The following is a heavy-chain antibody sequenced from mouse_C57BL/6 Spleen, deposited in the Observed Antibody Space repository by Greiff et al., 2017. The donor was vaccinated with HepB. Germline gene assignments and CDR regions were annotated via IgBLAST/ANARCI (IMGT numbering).Heavy chain of an antibody. V-gene: IGHV1-39*01. J-gene: IGHJ1*03. CDR1: GYSFTDYN. Sequence: EVQLQQSGPELVKPGASVKISCKASGYSFTDYNMNWVKQSNGKSLEWIGVINPNYGTTSYNQKFKGKATFTVYQSSSTAYMQLNSLTSEDSAVYYCERGGLRLYWYFDGWGTGTTGTVSS. D-gene: IGHD3-3*01. CDR2: INPNYGTT. CDR3: ERGGLRLYWYFDG.